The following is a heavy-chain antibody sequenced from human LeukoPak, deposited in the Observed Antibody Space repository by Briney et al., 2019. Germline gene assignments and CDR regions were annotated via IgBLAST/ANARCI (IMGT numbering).Heavy chain of an antibody. J-gene: IGHJ3*01. Sequence: GGSLRLSCAASGFTFDDFAMHWVRQAPGKGLEWVSSISWNSGSIGSADSVKGRFTISRDNAKKSLYLQMSSLRAEDTALYYCAKDLKRLSYGSLGGFDLWGQGTMVTVSS. V-gene: IGHV3-9*01. CDR2: ISWNSGSI. D-gene: IGHD5-18*01. CDR1: GFTFDDFA. CDR3: AKDLKRLSYGSLGGFDL.